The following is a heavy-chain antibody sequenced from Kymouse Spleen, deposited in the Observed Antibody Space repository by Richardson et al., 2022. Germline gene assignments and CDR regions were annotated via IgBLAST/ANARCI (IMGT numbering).Heavy chain of an antibody. CDR3: ARRDYDSSGPNSGWFDP. CDR2: INHSGST. J-gene: IGHJ5*02. D-gene: IGHD3-22*01. CDR1: GGSFSGYY. Sequence: QVQLQQWGAGLLKPSETLSLTCAVYGGSFSGYYWSWIRQPPGKGLEWIGEINHSGSTNYNPSLKSRVTISVDTSKNQFSLKLSSVTAADTAVYYCARRDYDSSGPNSGWFDPWGQGTLVTVSS. V-gene: IGHV4-34*01.